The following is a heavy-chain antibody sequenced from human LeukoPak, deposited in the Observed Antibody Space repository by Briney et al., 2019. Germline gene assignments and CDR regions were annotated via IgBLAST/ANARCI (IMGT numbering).Heavy chain of an antibody. CDR3: ARDWGIGGRPGYMDV. CDR2: IYYSGNT. D-gene: IGHD6-6*01. J-gene: IGHJ6*03. CDR1: GGSISNKY. Sequence: SETLSLTCTVSGGSISNKYWSWIRQPPGKGLEWIGYIYYSGNTNYNPSLKSRVTILVDTSKNQVSLKLSSVTAADTAVYFCARDWGIGGRPGYMDVWGKGTTVTVSS. V-gene: IGHV4-59*01.